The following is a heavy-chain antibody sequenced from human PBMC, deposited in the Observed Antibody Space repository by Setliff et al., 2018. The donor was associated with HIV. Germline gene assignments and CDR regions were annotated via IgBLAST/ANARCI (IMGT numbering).Heavy chain of an antibody. CDR1: GYSFARYG. Sequence: ASVKVSCKASGYSFARYGLSWVRQAPGQGLEWMGWISGFNGNTKYAQSLQDRVAMTTETATSTAYMEMRSLRSDDTAVYFCARVPYRSAWFSGGHDAFDIWGQGTMVTVSS. D-gene: IGHD6-19*01. J-gene: IGHJ3*02. V-gene: IGHV1-18*01. CDR3: ARVPYRSAWFSGGHDAFDI. CDR2: ISGFNGNT.